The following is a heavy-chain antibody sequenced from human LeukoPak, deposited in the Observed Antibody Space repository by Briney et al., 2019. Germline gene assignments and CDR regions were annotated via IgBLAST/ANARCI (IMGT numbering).Heavy chain of an antibody. Sequence: PGGSLRLSCAASGFTFDDYAMHWVRQAPGKGLEWVSGISWNSGSIGYAGSVRGRFTISRDNAKNSLYLQMNGLRAEDTALYYCAKDFRCSSTSCYTGFDYWGQGTLVTVSS. CDR1: GFTFDDYA. CDR3: AKDFRCSSTSCYTGFDY. V-gene: IGHV3-9*01. CDR2: ISWNSGSI. J-gene: IGHJ4*02. D-gene: IGHD2-2*02.